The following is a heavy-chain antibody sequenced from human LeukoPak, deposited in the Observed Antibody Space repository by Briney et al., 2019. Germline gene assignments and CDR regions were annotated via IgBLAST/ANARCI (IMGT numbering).Heavy chain of an antibody. CDR2: IYSGGST. CDR1: GFTFSSYS. D-gene: IGHD3-16*01. Sequence: GGSLRLSCAASGFTFSSYSLNWVRLAPGKGLEWVSVIYSGGSTYYADSVKGRFTISRDNSKNTLYLQMNSLRAEDTAVYYCAREGGSRHWGQGTLVTVSS. V-gene: IGHV3-66*01. J-gene: IGHJ4*02. CDR3: AREGGSRH.